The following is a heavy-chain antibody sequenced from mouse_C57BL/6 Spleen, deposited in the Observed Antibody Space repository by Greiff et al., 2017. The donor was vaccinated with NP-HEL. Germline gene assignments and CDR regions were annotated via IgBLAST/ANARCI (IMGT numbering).Heavy chain of an antibody. CDR2: ISDGGSYT. CDR1: GFTFSSYA. D-gene: IGHD1-1*01. J-gene: IGHJ4*01. CDR3: ARDTPIYYYGSRDAMDY. Sequence: EVQRVESGGGLVKPGGSLKLSCAASGFTFSSYAMSWVRQTPEKRLEWVATISDGGSYTYYPDNVKGRFTISRDNAKNNLYLQMSHLKSEDTAMYYCARDTPIYYYGSRDAMDYWGQGTSVTVSS. V-gene: IGHV5-4*01.